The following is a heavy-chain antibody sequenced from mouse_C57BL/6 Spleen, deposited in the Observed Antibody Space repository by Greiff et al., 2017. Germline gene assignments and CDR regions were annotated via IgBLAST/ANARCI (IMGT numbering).Heavy chain of an antibody. V-gene: IGHV8-12*01. J-gene: IGHJ4*01. CDR3: ARSEDYYGSSYPYAMDY. CDR1: GFSLSTSGMG. CDR2: IYWDDDT. Sequence: QVTLKVSGPGILQSSQTLSLTCSFSGFSLSTSGMGVSWIRQPSGKGLEWLAHIYWDDDTRYNPSLKSRLTISTDTSRNQVFLKITSVDTADTATYYCARSEDYYGSSYPYAMDYWGQGTSVTVSS. D-gene: IGHD1-1*01.